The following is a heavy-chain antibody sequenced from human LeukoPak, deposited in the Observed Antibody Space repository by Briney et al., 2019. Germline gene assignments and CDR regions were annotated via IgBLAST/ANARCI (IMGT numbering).Heavy chain of an antibody. CDR2: SYYTGST. V-gene: IGHV4-39*02. Sequence: PSETLSLTCSVSGASISRNTYYWGWIRQSPGKGLEWIGTSYYTGSTYYNPSLKSRITISVDTSKNHFSLKLSSVTAADAAVYYCARANYYDSSGYYYNAFDIWGQGTMVTVSS. CDR1: GASISRNTYY. CDR3: ARANYYDSSGYYYNAFDI. D-gene: IGHD3-22*01. J-gene: IGHJ3*02.